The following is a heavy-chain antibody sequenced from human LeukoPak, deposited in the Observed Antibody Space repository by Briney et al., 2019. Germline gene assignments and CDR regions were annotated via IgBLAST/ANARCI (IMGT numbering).Heavy chain of an antibody. J-gene: IGHJ5*02. V-gene: IGHV1-18*01. D-gene: IGHD6-13*01. CDR1: GYTFTSYG. CDR2: ISAYNGNT. Sequence: GASVKVSCKASGYTFTSYGISWVRQAPGQGLEWMGWISAYNGNTNYAQKLQGRVTMTTDTSTSTAYMELRSLRSDDTAVYYCARAQMAAAGPPIWSDPWGQGTLVTVSS. CDR3: ARAQMAAAGPPIWSDP.